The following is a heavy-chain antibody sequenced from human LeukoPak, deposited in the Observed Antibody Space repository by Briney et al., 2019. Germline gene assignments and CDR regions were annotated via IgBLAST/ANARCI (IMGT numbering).Heavy chain of an antibody. D-gene: IGHD6-6*01. CDR3: ARSGSSLYYYGLDV. CDR2: ISSSSSVI. CDR1: GFXFSSYS. J-gene: IGHJ6*02. V-gene: IGHV3-21*01. Sequence: GGSLRLSCAASGFXFSSYSMNWVRQAPGKGLEWVSSISSSSSVIYYADSVKGRFTISRDNAKNSLYLQLESLRAEDTAVYYCARSGSSLYYYGLDVWGQGTTVTVSS.